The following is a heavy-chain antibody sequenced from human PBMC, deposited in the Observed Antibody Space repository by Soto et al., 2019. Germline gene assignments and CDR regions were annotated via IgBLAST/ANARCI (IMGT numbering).Heavy chain of an antibody. CDR2: IITLFGAS. V-gene: IGHV1-69*13. Sequence: SVKVSCKASGGTFSSHSINWVRQAPGQGLEWMGGIITLFGASNYAQNFQGRVTITADQSTSTAYMELNSLTSDDTAVYYCAREVGYGDFSAALLDWGQGTLVTVSS. CDR3: AREVGYGDFSAALLD. J-gene: IGHJ4*02. CDR1: GGTFSSHS. D-gene: IGHD2-21*02.